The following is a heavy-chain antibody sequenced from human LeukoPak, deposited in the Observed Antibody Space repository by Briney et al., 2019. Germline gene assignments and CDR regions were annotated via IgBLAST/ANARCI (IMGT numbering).Heavy chain of an antibody. CDR3: ARDLLGYCSSTSCPTDY. Sequence: ASVKVSCKASGYTFTGYYMHWVRQAPGQGLEWMGWINPNSGGTNYAQKFQGRVTMTRDTSISTAYMELSRLRSDDTAVYYCARDLLGYCSSTSCPTDYWGQGTLVTVSS. V-gene: IGHV1-2*02. CDR2: INPNSGGT. J-gene: IGHJ4*02. CDR1: GYTFTGYY. D-gene: IGHD2-2*01.